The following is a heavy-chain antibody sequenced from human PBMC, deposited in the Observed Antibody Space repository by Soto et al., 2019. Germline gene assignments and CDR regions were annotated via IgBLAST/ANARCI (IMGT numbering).Heavy chain of an antibody. V-gene: IGHV3-9*03. CDR1: GFTFDDYA. CDR3: AKGLVDDYYYMDV. CDR2: ISWNSGSI. Sequence: SLSLSCPASGFTFDDYAMHWVRPAPEKGLERVAGISWNSGSIGYADSVKGRFTISRDNAKSSLYLQMNSLGAEDMALYYCAKGLVDDYYYMDVWGKGTTVTVSS. D-gene: IGHD6-19*01. J-gene: IGHJ6*03.